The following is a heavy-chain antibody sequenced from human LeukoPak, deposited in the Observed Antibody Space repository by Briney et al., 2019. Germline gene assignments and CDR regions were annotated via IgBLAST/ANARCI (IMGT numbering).Heavy chain of an antibody. J-gene: IGHJ3*02. Sequence: RPSETLSLTCTVSGGSISSYFWTWIRQPAGKGLEWIGHIDTSGRTNYNPSLKSRVTMSVDTSKNQFSLKLSSVTAADTAVYYCARAAIVVVPAAMALDAFDIWGQGTMVTVSS. D-gene: IGHD2-2*01. V-gene: IGHV4-4*07. CDR3: ARAAIVVVPAAMALDAFDI. CDR1: GGSISSYF. CDR2: IDTSGRT.